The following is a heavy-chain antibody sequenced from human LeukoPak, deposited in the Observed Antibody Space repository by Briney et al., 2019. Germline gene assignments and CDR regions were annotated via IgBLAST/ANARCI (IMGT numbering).Heavy chain of an antibody. Sequence: GALVKVSCKASGGTFSSYAISWVRQAPGQGLEWMGGIIPIFGTANYAQKFQGRVTITTDESTSTAYMELSSLRSEDTAVYYCARGRIEGYSNSRWFDPWGQGTLVTVSS. CDR3: ARGRIEGYSNSRWFDP. D-gene: IGHD4-11*01. J-gene: IGHJ5*02. CDR1: GGTFSSYA. CDR2: IIPIFGTA. V-gene: IGHV1-69*05.